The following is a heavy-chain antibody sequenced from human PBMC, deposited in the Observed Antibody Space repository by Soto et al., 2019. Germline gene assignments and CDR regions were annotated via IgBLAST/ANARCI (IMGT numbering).Heavy chain of an antibody. J-gene: IGHJ4*02. V-gene: IGHV1-18*04. CDR3: ARGDCGGDCYSPTHDY. CDR1: GYTXNSYG. CDR2: IIAYNGNT. Sequence: SXKVSFKASGYTXNSYGIRLVRQAPGQGLEWMGWIIAYNGNTNYAQKLQGRVTITTETSTSTAYMELRSLRSDETAVYYCARGDCGGDCYSPTHDYWGQGALVTVSS. D-gene: IGHD2-21*02.